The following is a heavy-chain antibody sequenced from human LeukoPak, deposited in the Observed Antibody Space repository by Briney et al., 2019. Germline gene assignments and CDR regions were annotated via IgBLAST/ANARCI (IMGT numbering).Heavy chain of an antibody. V-gene: IGHV3-74*01. Sequence: GGSLRLSCAASGFTFSSYWFHWVRQAPGKGLVWVSRINSDGSGTTYADSVKGRFTISRDNAKSTLFLQMNSLRAEDTAIYYCAKDVDYGDYVVYWGQGTLVTVSS. CDR2: INSDGSGT. CDR1: GFTFSSYW. CDR3: AKDVDYGDYVVY. D-gene: IGHD4-17*01. J-gene: IGHJ4*02.